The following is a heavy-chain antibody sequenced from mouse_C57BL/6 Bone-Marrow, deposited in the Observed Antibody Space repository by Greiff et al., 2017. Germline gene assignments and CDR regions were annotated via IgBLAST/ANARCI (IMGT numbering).Heavy chain of an antibody. CDR2: IYPRSGNT. J-gene: IGHJ2*01. Sequence: QVQLQQSGAELARPGASVKLSCKASGYTFTSYGISWVKQRTGQGLEWIGEIYPRSGNTYYNETFKGKATLTADKSSSTAYMELRSLTSEDSAVYFCARNREGYITTVVADYWGQGTTRTVSS. CDR1: GYTFTSYG. D-gene: IGHD1-1*01. CDR3: ARNREGYITTVVADY. V-gene: IGHV1-81*01.